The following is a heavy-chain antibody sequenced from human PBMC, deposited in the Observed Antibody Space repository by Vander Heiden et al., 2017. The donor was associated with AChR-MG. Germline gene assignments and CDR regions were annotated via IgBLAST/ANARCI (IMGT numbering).Heavy chain of an antibody. CDR1: GFTFTNYH. J-gene: IGHJ4*02. D-gene: IGHD1-26*01. CDR2: INPSLDST. Sequence: QVQLVQSGAEVKKPGASLKVSCKTSGFTFTNYHMHWVRQAHGQGLEWVGTINPSLDSTHYAQKFQGRVRMTRDTSTKTAYMDMTSLRPEDTAVYFCARELTGSFYFDFWGQGSLVTVSS. V-gene: IGHV1-46*03. CDR3: ARELTGSFYFDF.